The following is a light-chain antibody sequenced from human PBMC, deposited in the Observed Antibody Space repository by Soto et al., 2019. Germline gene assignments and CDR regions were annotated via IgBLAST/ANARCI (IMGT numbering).Light chain of an antibody. J-gene: IGKJ4*01. CDR2: DAS. CDR3: QQYDNLPPLT. Sequence: DIQMTQSPSSLSASVGDRVTITCQASQGISNYLNWYQQKPGKAPKLLIYDASNLETGVPSRFSGSGSGTDFTFTISSLQPEDIATYYCQQYDNLPPLTCGGGTKGEIK. V-gene: IGKV1-33*01. CDR1: QGISNY.